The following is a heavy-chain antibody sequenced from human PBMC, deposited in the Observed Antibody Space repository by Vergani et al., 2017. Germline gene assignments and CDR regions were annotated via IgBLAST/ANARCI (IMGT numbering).Heavy chain of an antibody. D-gene: IGHD2-15*01. CDR2: IHTSMST. CDR3: AGGSFLGGSCYKPLFDY. J-gene: IGHJ4*02. V-gene: IGHV4-61*02. Sequence: QVQLQESGPGLVKPSQTLSLTCTVPGGSINSHNYYWSWIRQPAGKGLEWIGRIHTSMSTNYNPSLKSRVTMSEDTSKNQFSLNLTAVTAADTAVYFCAGGSFLGGSCYKPLFDYWGQGHLVTVSS. CDR1: GGSINSHNYY.